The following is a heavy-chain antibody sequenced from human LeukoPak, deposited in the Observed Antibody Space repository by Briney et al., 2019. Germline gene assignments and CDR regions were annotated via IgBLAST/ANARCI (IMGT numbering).Heavy chain of an antibody. V-gene: IGHV4-59*08. J-gene: IGHJ3*02. CDR2: IYYSGNT. CDR1: GGSISGDH. Sequence: PSETLSLTCTVSGGSISGDHWNWIRQPPGKGLEWIGYIYYSGNTNYNPSLKSRVTISVDTSKNQFSPKLYAVTAADTAVYYCARRNDFGIWGQGTMVTVSS. CDR3: ARRNDFGI.